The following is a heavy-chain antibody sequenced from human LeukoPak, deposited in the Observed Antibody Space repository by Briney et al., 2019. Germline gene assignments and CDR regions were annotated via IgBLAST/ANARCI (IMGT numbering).Heavy chain of an antibody. D-gene: IGHD1-1*01. CDR3: AKDSGESVQLERPSYFDY. V-gene: IGHV3-30*02. J-gene: IGHJ4*02. Sequence: PGGSLRLSCASSGFTFSSYGMHWVRQAPGKGLEWVAFIRYNGSNKYYADSVKGRFTISRDNSKNTLYLQMNSLRAEDTAVYYCAKDSGESVQLERPSYFDYWGQGTLVTVSS. CDR1: GFTFSSYG. CDR2: IRYNGSNK.